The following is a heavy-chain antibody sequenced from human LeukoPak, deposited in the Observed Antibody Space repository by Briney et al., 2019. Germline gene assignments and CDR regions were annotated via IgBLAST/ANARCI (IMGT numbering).Heavy chain of an antibody. Sequence: GASVKVSCKASGYTFTGYYMHWVRQAPGQGLEWMGWISAYNGNTNYAQKLQGRVTMTTDTSTSTAYMELRSLRSDDTAVYYCARSGDSYGQYYFDYWGQGTLVTVSS. CDR1: GYTFTGYY. J-gene: IGHJ4*02. CDR2: ISAYNGNT. V-gene: IGHV1-18*04. D-gene: IGHD5-18*01. CDR3: ARSGDSYGQYYFDY.